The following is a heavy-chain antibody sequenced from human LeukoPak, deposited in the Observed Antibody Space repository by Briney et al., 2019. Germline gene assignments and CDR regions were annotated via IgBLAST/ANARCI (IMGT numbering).Heavy chain of an antibody. V-gene: IGHV4-61*01. Sequence: SETLSLTCTVSGGSISSSSYYWSWIRQPPGKGLEWIGYVYFSGSAKYNPSLKSRVTISVATSQNQFSLKLSSVTAADTAVYYCARGGSGWDNWFDPWGQGTLVSVSS. CDR1: GGSISSSSYY. CDR2: VYFSGSA. J-gene: IGHJ5*02. CDR3: ARGGSGWDNWFDP. D-gene: IGHD6-19*01.